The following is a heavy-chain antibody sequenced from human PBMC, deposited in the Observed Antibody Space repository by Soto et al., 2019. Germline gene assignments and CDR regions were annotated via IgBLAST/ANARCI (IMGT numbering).Heavy chain of an antibody. J-gene: IGHJ3*01. CDR1: GFTFSVYN. D-gene: IGHD6-6*01. CDR3: ARDTDFDYSSSTDAFDV. V-gene: IGHV3-30-3*01. Sequence: QVQLVESGGGVVQPGRSLRLSCAASGFTFSVYNMHWVRQAPGKGLEWVAMISDDGSNKNYPDSIKGRFTISRDNSKNTLYLQVNSLRTEDTAIYYCARDTDFDYSSSTDAFDVWGQGTLVTVSS. CDR2: ISDDGSNK.